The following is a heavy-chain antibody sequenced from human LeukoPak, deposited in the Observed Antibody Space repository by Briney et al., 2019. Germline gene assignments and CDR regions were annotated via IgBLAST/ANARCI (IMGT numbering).Heavy chain of an antibody. CDR3: ARQLNRQYYSFDY. CDR2: IYYSGST. CDR1: GGSISSSSYY. D-gene: IGHD3-10*01. Sequence: SETLSLTCTVSGGSISSSSYYWGWIRQPPGKGLEWIGYIYYSGSTNYNPSLKSRVTISVDTSKNQFSLKLSSVTAADTAVYYCARQLNRQYYSFDYWGQGTLVTVSS. J-gene: IGHJ4*02. V-gene: IGHV4-39*01.